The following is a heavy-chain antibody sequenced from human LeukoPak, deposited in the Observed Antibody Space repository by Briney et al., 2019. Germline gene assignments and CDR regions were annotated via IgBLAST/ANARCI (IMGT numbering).Heavy chain of an antibody. Sequence: GGSLRLSCAASGFTFSSYSINWVRQAPGKGLEWVSSISSSGSYIYYADSVKGRFTISRDNSDNTLYLQMNSLRAEDTALYYCAKARGNSGSYYVTDYWGQGTLVTVSS. CDR1: GFTFSSYS. D-gene: IGHD1-26*01. V-gene: IGHV3-21*04. CDR2: ISSSGSYI. J-gene: IGHJ4*02. CDR3: AKARGNSGSYYVTDY.